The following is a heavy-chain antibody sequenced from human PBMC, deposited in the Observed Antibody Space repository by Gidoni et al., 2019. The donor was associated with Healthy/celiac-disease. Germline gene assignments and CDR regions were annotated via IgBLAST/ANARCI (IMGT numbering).Heavy chain of an antibody. CDR3: TRDSPIRFLEWYDAFDI. Sequence: EVQLVESGGGLVQPGRSLRLSCTASGFTLGDYAMSWFRQAPGKGLEWVGFIISKAYGGTTEYAASVKGRFTISRDDSKSIAYLQMNSLKTEDTAVYYCTRDSPIRFLEWYDAFDIWGQGTMVTVSS. CDR1: GFTLGDYA. D-gene: IGHD3-3*01. V-gene: IGHV3-49*03. J-gene: IGHJ3*02. CDR2: IISKAYGGTT.